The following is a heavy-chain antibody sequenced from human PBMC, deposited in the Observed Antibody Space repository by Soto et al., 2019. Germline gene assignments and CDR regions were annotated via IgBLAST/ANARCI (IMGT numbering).Heavy chain of an antibody. CDR3: AKDIFRSAATAGMDV. J-gene: IGHJ6*02. V-gene: IGHV3-43*01. CDR2: ISWDGGST. Sequence: PGGSLRLSCAASGFTFDDYTMHWVRQAPGKGLEWVSLISWDGGSTYYADSVKGRFTISRDNSKNSLYLQMNSLRTEDTALYYCAKDIFRSAATAGMDVWGQGTTVTVSS. CDR1: GFTFDDYT. D-gene: IGHD6-13*01.